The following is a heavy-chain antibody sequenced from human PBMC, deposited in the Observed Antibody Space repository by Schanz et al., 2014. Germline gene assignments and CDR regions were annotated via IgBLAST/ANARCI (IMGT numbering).Heavy chain of an antibody. D-gene: IGHD3-22*01. CDR1: GGTFSSDT. CDR2: IVPIAGIT. J-gene: IGHJ5*02. V-gene: IGHV1-69*08. Sequence: QVHLVQSGAEVKKPGSSVKVSCKASGGTFSSDTFSWVRHAPGQGLEWMGRIVPIAGITNYAQRFQGRVTITADKSSDTAYMELSSLRSEDAAVYYCAREVGLYDRGWFDPWGQGTLVTVSS. CDR3: AREVGLYDRGWFDP.